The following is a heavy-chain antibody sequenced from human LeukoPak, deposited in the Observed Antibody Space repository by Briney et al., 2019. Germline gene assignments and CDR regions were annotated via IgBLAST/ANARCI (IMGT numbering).Heavy chain of an antibody. CDR1: GYTFTSYD. Sequence: ASVKVSCKASGYTFTSYDINWVRQATGQGLEWMGIINPSGGSTSYAQKFQGRVTMTRDTSTSTVYMELSSLRSEDTAVYYCARARAGTSWFDPWGQGTLVTVSS. V-gene: IGHV1-46*01. J-gene: IGHJ5*02. D-gene: IGHD6-19*01. CDR3: ARARAGTSWFDP. CDR2: INPSGGST.